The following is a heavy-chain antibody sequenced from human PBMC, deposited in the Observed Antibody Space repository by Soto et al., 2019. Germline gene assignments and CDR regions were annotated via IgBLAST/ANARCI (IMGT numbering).Heavy chain of an antibody. V-gene: IGHV1-2*04. CDR1: GYTFIGYY. J-gene: IGHJ4*02. Sequence: ASVKVSCKTSGYTFIGYYIYWVRQAPGQRLEWMGWINPNSGGTTYAQKFQGWVTMTRDTSISTAYMELNRLKSDDTAVYYCARGPYTYYYNRNDYYYLFWGQGTLVTVSS. CDR2: INPNSGGT. D-gene: IGHD3-22*01. CDR3: ARGPYTYYYNRNDYYYLF.